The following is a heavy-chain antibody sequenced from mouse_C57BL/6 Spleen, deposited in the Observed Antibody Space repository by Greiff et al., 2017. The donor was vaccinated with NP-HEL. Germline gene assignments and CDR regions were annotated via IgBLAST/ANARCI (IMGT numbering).Heavy chain of an antibody. J-gene: IGHJ1*03. CDR1: GFTFTSYW. V-gene: IGHV1-69*01. CDR3: ARGYYGSSYRYFDV. CDR2: IDPSDSYT. Sequence: QVQLQQPGAELVMPGASVKLSCKASGFTFTSYWMRWVKQRPGQGLEWIGEIDPSDSYTNYNQKFKGKSTLTVDKSSSTAYMQHSSLTSEDSAVYYCARGYYGSSYRYFDVWGTGTTVTVSS. D-gene: IGHD1-1*01.